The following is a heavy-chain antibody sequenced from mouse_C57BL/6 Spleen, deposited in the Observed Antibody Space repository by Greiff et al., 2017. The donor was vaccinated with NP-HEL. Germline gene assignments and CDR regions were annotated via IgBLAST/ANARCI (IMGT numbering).Heavy chain of an antibody. CDR1: GYSFTGYF. CDR2: INPYNGDT. D-gene: IGHD2-1*01. CDR3: ARWIYYGNYFDY. Sequence: EVKLQESGPELVKPGDSVKISCKASGYSFTGYFMNWVMQSHGKSLEWIGRINPYNGDTFYNQKFKGKATLTVDKSSSTAHMELRSLTSEDSAVYYCARWIYYGNYFDYWGQGTTLTVSS. V-gene: IGHV1-20*01. J-gene: IGHJ2*01.